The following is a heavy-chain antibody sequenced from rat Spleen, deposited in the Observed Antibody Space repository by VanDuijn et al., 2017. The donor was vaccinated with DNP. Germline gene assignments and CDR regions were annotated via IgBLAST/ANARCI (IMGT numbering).Heavy chain of an antibody. D-gene: IGHD1-1*01. Sequence: EVQLVESGSNLVQPGRSMNLSCAASGFIFSTFPMAWVRQAPTKGLEWVATITTGGGGPYYRDSVKGRFTLSRDNAKSTLYLQMDSLRSEDTATYYCTTLITFMSGWSQGTSVTVSS. CDR2: ITTGGGGP. V-gene: IGHV5-46*01. J-gene: IGHJ4*01. CDR3: TTLITFMSG. CDR1: GFIFSTFP.